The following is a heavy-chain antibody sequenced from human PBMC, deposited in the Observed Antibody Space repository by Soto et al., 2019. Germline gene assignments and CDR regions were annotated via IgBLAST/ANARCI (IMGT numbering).Heavy chain of an antibody. CDR3: AKGSIAALEYINY. Sequence: EVQLLESGGGLVQPGGSLRLSCAASGFTFGSYAMNWVRQAPGKGLEWVSTITASDGITYYGDSVKGRFTISRDNSKNPLSLQLNSLRAEDTAVYYCAKGSIAALEYINYWGQGTLVTVSS. V-gene: IGHV3-23*01. CDR1: GFTFGSYA. D-gene: IGHD6-6*01. CDR2: ITASDGIT. J-gene: IGHJ4*02.